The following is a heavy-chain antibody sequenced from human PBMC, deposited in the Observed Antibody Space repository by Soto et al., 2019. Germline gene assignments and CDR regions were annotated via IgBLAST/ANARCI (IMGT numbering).Heavy chain of an antibody. CDR3: ARDKAELFDY. V-gene: IGHV3-30-3*01. CDR1: GFTFSSYA. D-gene: IGHD1-7*01. Sequence: GGSLRLSCAASGFTFSSYAMHWVRQAPGKGLEWVAVISYDGSNKYYADSVKGRFTISRDNSKNTLYLQMNSLRAEDTAVYYCARDKAELFDYWGQGTLVTVSS. CDR2: ISYDGSNK. J-gene: IGHJ4*02.